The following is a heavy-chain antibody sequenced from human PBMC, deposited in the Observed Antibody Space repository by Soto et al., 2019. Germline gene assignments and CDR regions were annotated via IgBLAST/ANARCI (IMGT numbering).Heavy chain of an antibody. D-gene: IGHD6-13*01. CDR3: ASTYSASWYWFDP. Sequence: QVTVKESGPVLVKPTETLTLTCTVSGFSFSNAGLGVSWIRQPPGKALEWLAHIFSNDEKSYSTSLKSRLTTSKASSNTQVVLIMTNMDPVDTATYYCASTYSASWYWFDPWGQGTLVTVSS. V-gene: IGHV2-26*04. CDR1: GFSFSNAGLG. J-gene: IGHJ5*02. CDR2: IFSNDEK.